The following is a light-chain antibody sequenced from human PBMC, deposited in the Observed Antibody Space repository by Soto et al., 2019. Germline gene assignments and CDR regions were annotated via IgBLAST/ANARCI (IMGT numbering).Light chain of an antibody. Sequence: EVVLTQSPGTLSLSPGGRATLSCRASQSVSSNYLAWYQQKLGQAPRLLIFAASSRATGIPDRFSGSGSGTAFTLTISRLEPEDFAVYYCQQYGGLPRTFGQGTKVEI. CDR1: QSVSSNY. CDR2: AAS. CDR3: QQYGGLPRT. V-gene: IGKV3-20*01. J-gene: IGKJ1*01.